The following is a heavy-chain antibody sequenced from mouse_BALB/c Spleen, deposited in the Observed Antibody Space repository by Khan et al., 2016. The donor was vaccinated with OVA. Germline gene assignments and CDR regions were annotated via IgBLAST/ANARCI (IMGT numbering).Heavy chain of an antibody. D-gene: IGHD2-14*01. V-gene: IGHV2-6-4*01. Sequence: QVQLKESGPGLVATSQSLSITCTVSGFSLSSYNIHWVRQPPGKGLELLGMIWGGGGTDYNSTLKSRLSISTENSKSQVFLKMNSLQTDDTAMYYCARAYYGYDVYYAMDYWGQGTSVTVSS. CDR3: ARAYYGYDVYYAMDY. CDR1: GFSLSSYN. CDR2: IWGGGGT. J-gene: IGHJ4*01.